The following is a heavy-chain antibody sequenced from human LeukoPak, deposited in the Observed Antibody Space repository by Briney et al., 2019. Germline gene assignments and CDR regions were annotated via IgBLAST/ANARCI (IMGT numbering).Heavy chain of an antibody. CDR2: ISSSSSYI. D-gene: IGHD3-22*01. J-gene: IGHJ4*02. Sequence: GGSLRLSCAASGFTFSSYSMNWVRQAPGKGLEWVSSISSSSSYIYYADSVKGRFTISRDNAKNSLYLQMNSLRAEDTAVYYCARTRLYYYGSSGYTKYYFDYWGQGTLVTVSS. CDR3: ARTRLYYYGSSGYTKYYFDY. CDR1: GFTFSSYS. V-gene: IGHV3-21*01.